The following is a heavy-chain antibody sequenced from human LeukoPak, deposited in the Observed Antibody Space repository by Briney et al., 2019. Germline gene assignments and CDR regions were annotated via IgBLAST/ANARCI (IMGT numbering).Heavy chain of an antibody. D-gene: IGHD1-20*01. CDR3: ARAVTDINYYYYMDV. Sequence: PSGTLSLTCVVSGGSISSSNWWSWVRPPPGKGLEWIGEIYHSGSTNYNPSLKSRVTISVDKSKNHFSLKLSSVTAADTAVYYCARAVTDINYYYYMDVWGKGTTVTVSS. J-gene: IGHJ6*03. V-gene: IGHV4-4*02. CDR2: IYHSGST. CDR1: GGSISSSNW.